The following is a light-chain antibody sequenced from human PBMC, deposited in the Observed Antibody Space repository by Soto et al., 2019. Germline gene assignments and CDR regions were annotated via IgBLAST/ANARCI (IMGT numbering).Light chain of an antibody. CDR3: QSYDSSLSGYV. CDR1: SSNIGAGYD. V-gene: IGLV1-40*01. J-gene: IGLJ1*01. CDR2: GNS. Sequence: QPVLTQPPSVSGAPGQRVTISCTGSSSNIGAGYDVHWYQRLPGTAPKLLIYGNSNRPSGVPDRFSASKSGTSASLAITGLQAEDEADYFCQSYDSSLSGYVFGTGTKVTVL.